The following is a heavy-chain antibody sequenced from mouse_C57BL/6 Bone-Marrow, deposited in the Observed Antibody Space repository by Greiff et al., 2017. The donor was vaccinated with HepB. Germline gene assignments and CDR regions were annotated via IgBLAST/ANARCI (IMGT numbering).Heavy chain of an antibody. Sequence: QVQLQQPGTELVKPGASVKLSCKASGYTFTSYWMHWVKQRPGQGLEWIGNINPSNGGTNYNEKFKSKSTLTVYKSSSTAYMQLSSRTSEDSAVYYCAREGGLRRGSWFAYWGQGTLVTVSA. CDR1: GYTFTSYW. CDR2: INPSNGGT. CDR3: AREGGLRRGSWFAY. V-gene: IGHV1-53*01. J-gene: IGHJ3*01. D-gene: IGHD2-4*01.